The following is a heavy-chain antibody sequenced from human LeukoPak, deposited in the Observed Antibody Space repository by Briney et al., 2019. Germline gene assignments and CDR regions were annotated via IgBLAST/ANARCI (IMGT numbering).Heavy chain of an antibody. D-gene: IGHD3-22*01. CDR3: AKRTPYSSGSYYFDY. J-gene: IGHJ4*02. Sequence: GGSLRLSCAASGFTFSSYWMSWVRQAPGKGLEWVSAISGSGGTTNYADSVKGRLTISRDNSQNTLYLQMNSLRAEDTAVYYCAKRTPYSSGSYYFDYWGQGTLVTASP. CDR1: GFTFSSYW. V-gene: IGHV3-23*01. CDR2: ISGSGGTT.